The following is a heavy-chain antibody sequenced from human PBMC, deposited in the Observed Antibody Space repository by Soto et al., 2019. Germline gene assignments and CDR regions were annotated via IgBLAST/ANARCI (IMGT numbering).Heavy chain of an antibody. V-gene: IGHV1-46*03. CDR1: GYTFTSYY. Sequence: QVQLVQSGAEVKKPGASVKVSCKASGYTFTSYYMHWVRQAPGQGLEWMGIINPSGGSTSYAQKCQGRVTMTRDTSTSTVYMELSSLRSEDTAVYYCASGLNPTTFDYWGQGTLVTVSS. D-gene: IGHD2-2*01. J-gene: IGHJ4*02. CDR3: ASGLNPTTFDY. CDR2: INPSGGST.